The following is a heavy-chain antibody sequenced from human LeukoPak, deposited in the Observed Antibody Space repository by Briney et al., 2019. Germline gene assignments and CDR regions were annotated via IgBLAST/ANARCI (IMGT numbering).Heavy chain of an antibody. J-gene: IGHJ4*02. V-gene: IGHV4-4*07. CDR2: IYKDGTT. CDR3: ARDRGKWAIAVAGTFFDS. Sequence: PSETLSLTCTVSGGSITDDFWSWIRQPAGKGLEWIGRIYKDGTTDYNPSLKGRLSMSIDTSKKQFSLKLNSVIAADTAVYYCARDRGKWAIAVAGTFFDSWGQGTLVTVSS. CDR1: GGSITDDF. D-gene: IGHD6-19*01.